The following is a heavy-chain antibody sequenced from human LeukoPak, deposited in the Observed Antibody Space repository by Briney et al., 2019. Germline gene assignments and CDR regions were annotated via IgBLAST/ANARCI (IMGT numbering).Heavy chain of an antibody. CDR3: AKGSSGYFVDL. CDR1: GFTVSSNY. D-gene: IGHD3-22*01. V-gene: IGHV3-23*01. CDR2: ISNDGGGT. Sequence: GGSLRLSCAASGFTVSSNYMSWVRQAPGKGLEWVSAISNDGGGTNYADFVKGRFTISRGNSKNTLFLQMNSLRAEDTALYYCAKGSSGYFVDLWGQGTLVTVSS. J-gene: IGHJ5*02.